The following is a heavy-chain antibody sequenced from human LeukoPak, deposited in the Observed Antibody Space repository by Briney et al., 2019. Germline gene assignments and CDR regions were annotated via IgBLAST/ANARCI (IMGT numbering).Heavy chain of an antibody. CDR1: GGSFSGYY. D-gene: IGHD3-3*01. Sequence: PSETLSLTCAVYGGSFSGYYWSWIRQPPGKGLEWIGGINHSGSTNYNPSLKSRVTISVDTSKNQFSLKLSSVTAADTAVYYCARVSRSWSGYYPYYFDYWGQGTLVTVSS. J-gene: IGHJ4*02. CDR3: ARVSRSWSGYYPYYFDY. V-gene: IGHV4-34*01. CDR2: INHSGST.